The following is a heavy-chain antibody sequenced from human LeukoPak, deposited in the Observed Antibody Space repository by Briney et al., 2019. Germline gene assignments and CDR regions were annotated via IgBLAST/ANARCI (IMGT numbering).Heavy chain of an antibody. CDR2: VKPNSGDT. Sequence: ASVNVSCKVFGYSFTDYYILWLRQAPGQGLEWMGWVKPNSGDTYNAQKFQGRVTMTRDTSINTAYIELSRLRSDDTAVYYCARGRRILVGDTNAGDFFDYWGQGTLVTVSS. CDR3: ARGRRILVGDTNAGDFFDY. V-gene: IGHV1-2*02. CDR1: GYSFTDYY. J-gene: IGHJ4*02. D-gene: IGHD1-26*01.